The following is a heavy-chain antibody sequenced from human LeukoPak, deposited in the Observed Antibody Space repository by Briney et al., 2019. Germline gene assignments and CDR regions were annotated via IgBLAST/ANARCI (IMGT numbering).Heavy chain of an antibody. D-gene: IGHD2-8*02. CDR3: ARARLVRAFDI. V-gene: IGHV4-59*01. J-gene: IGHJ3*02. CDR1: GGSISSYY. Sequence: PSETLSLTCTVSGGSISSYYWSWIRQPPGKGLEWIGYIYYSGSTNYNPSLKSRVTISVDTSKNQFSLKLSSVTAADTAVYYCARARLVRAFDIWGQGTMVTVSS. CDR2: IYYSGST.